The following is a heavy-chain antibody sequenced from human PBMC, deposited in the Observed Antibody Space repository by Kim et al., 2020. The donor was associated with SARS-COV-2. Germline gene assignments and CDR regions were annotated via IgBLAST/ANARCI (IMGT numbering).Heavy chain of an antibody. Sequence: GRFTISRDNSKNTLYLQMNSLRAEDTAVYYCARGGRLMVYAIDEIDEFDYWGQGTLVTVSS. J-gene: IGHJ4*02. CDR3: ARGGRLMVYAIDEIDEFDY. D-gene: IGHD2-8*01. V-gene: IGHV3-30*01.